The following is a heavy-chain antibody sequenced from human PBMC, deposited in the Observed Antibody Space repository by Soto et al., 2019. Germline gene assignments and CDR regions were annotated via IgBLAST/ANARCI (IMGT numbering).Heavy chain of an antibody. CDR1: GGSISSYY. D-gene: IGHD3-16*01. J-gene: IGHJ4*02. CDR2: IYYSGST. V-gene: IGHV4-59*12. Sequence: PSETLSLTCTVSGGSISSYYWSWIRQPPGKGLEWIGYIYYSGSTNYNPSLKSRVTISVDTSKNQFSLKLSSVTAADTAVYYCARDEGGTTAIGGWGQGTLVTVSS. CDR3: ARDEGGTTAIGG.